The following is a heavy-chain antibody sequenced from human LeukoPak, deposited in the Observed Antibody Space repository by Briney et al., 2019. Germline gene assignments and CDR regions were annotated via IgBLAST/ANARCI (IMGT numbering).Heavy chain of an antibody. CDR2: IIPIFGTA. CDR1: GYTFTGYY. CDR3: ARADLGSYNWFDP. J-gene: IGHJ5*02. Sequence: ASVKVSCKASGYTFTGYYMPWVRQAPGQGLEWMGGIIPIFGTANYAQKFQGRVTITADESTSTAYMELSSLRSEDTAVYYCARADLGSYNWFDPWGQGTLVTVSS. D-gene: IGHD2-15*01. V-gene: IGHV1-69*13.